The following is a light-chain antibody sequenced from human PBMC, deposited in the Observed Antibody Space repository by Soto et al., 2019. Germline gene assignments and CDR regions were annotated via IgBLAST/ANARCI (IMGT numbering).Light chain of an antibody. CDR2: AAS. V-gene: IGKV1-17*01. CDR3: LQHHLYPFT. J-gene: IGKJ3*01. Sequence: DIQMTQSPSSLSASVGDRVTITCRASQGIGILLGWYQQKPGKAPKRLIYAASSLQCGVTSRFSGRGSGTEFTRTISSLQPEDFATYYCLQHHLYPFTFGPGTKVDIK. CDR1: QGIGIL.